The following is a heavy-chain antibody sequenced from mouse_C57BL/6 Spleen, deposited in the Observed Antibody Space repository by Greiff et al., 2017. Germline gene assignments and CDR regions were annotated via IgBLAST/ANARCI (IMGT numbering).Heavy chain of an antibody. Sequence: EVHLVESGGGSVQPGGSLKLSCAASGFTFSDYGMAWVRQAPRKGPEWVAFISNLAYSIYYADTVTGRFTISRENAKNTLYLEMSSLRSEDTAMYYCARGDYDDYAMDYWGQGTSVTVSS. V-gene: IGHV5-15*01. CDR2: ISNLAYSI. J-gene: IGHJ4*01. CDR3: ARGDYDDYAMDY. CDR1: GFTFSDYG. D-gene: IGHD2-4*01.